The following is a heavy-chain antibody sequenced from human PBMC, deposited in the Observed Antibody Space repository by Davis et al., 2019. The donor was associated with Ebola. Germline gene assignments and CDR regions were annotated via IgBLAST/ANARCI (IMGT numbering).Heavy chain of an antibody. CDR3: ARDLVFRELLNYYYYGMDV. J-gene: IGHJ6*02. V-gene: IGHV3-48*04. CDR1: GFTFSIYS. CDR2: ISSSGSTI. Sequence: GESLKISCAASGFTFSIYSMNWVRQAPGKGLEWVSYISSSGSTIYYADSVKGRFTISRDNAKNSLYLQMNSLRAEDTAVYYCARDLVFRELLNYYYYGMDVWGQGTTVTVSS. D-gene: IGHD3-10*01.